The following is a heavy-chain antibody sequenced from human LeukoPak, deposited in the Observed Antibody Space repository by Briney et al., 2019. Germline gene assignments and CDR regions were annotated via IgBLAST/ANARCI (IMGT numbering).Heavy chain of an antibody. CDR3: AKSPVSSCRGSFCYPFDY. Sequence: GGSLRLSCAASGFTFSSYAMSWVRQAPGKGLEWVSGISGSGVSTYYADSVKGRFTISRDNSKNTLYLQMNSLRAEDTAVYFCAKSPVSSCRGSFCYPFDYWGQGNLVTVSS. D-gene: IGHD2-15*01. V-gene: IGHV3-23*01. CDR2: ISGSGVST. J-gene: IGHJ4*02. CDR1: GFTFSSYA.